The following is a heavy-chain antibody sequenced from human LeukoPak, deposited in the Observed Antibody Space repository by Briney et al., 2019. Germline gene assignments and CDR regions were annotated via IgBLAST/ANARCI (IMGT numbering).Heavy chain of an antibody. D-gene: IGHD3-16*01. CDR1: RFTLSTFA. Sequence: PGGSLRLSCSASRFTLSTFAMHWVRQAPGKRLEYVSGINNNGDSTYYSDSVKARLTISRGNSKNTLFLQMARLRAEDTAVYYCVKTMMTFGGVIRTDAFDIWGQGTMVIVSS. CDR3: VKTMMTFGGVIRTDAFDI. J-gene: IGHJ3*02. V-gene: IGHV3-64D*06. CDR2: INNNGDST.